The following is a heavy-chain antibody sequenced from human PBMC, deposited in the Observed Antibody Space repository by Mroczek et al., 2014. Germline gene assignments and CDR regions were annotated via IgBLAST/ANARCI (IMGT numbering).Heavy chain of an antibody. CDR2: ISYDGSNK. J-gene: IGHJ4*02. Sequence: QVQLVESGGGVVQPGRSLRLSCAASGFTFSSYGMHWVRQAPGKGLEWVAVISYDGSNKYYADSVKGRFTISRDNSKNTLYLQMNSLRAEDTAVYYCAKSYYYDSSGYYYVKKYIYWGQGTLVTVSS. CDR3: AKSYYYDSSGYYYVKKYIY. V-gene: IGHV3-30*18. D-gene: IGHD3-22*01. CDR1: GFTFSSYG.